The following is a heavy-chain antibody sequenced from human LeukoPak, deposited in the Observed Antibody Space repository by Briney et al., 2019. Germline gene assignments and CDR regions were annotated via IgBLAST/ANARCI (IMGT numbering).Heavy chain of an antibody. D-gene: IGHD6-13*01. J-gene: IGHJ4*02. CDR1: GYSISSGYY. CDR2: ICHSGST. Sequence: SETLSLTCAVSGYSISSGYYWGWIRQPPGKGLEWIGSICHSGSTYYNPSLKSRVTISVDTSKNQFSLKLSSVTAADTAVYYCARDADAQQQLVGFDYWGQGTLVTVSS. V-gene: IGHV4-38-2*02. CDR3: ARDADAQQQLVGFDY.